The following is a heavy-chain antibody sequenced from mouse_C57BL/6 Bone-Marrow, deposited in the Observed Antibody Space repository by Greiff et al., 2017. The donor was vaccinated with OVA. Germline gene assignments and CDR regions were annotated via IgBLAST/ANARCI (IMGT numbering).Heavy chain of an antibody. CDR3: ARSDYDGDY. J-gene: IGHJ2*01. CDR2: ISGGGGNT. Sequence: EVNVVESGGGLVKPGGSLKLSCAASGFTFSSYTMSWVRQTPEKRLEWVATISGGGGNTYYPDSVKGRFTISRDNAKNTLYLQMSSLRSEDTALYYCARSDYDGDYWGQGTTLTVSS. CDR1: GFTFSSYT. D-gene: IGHD2-4*01. V-gene: IGHV5-9*01.